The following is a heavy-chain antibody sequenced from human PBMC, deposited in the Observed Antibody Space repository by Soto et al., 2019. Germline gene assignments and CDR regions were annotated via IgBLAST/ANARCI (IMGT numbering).Heavy chain of an antibody. V-gene: IGHV3-23*01. J-gene: IGHJ6*02. D-gene: IGHD6-19*01. CDR1: GFTFSSYA. Sequence: PVGSLRLSCAASGFTFSSYAMSWVRQAPGKGLEWVSAISGSGGSTYYADSVKGRFTISRDNSKNTLYLQMNSLRAEDTAVYYCAKHLGQWRGYGMDVWGQGITVTVSS. CDR2: ISGSGGST. CDR3: AKHLGQWRGYGMDV.